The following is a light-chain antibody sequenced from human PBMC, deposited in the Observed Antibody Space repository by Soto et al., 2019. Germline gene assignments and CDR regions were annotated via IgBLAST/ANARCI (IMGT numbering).Light chain of an antibody. CDR3: QQYGSSPGVT. CDR2: GAS. V-gene: IGKV3-20*01. CDR1: QSVSSSY. Sequence: EIVLTQSPGTLSLSPGERATLSCRASQSVSSSYLAWYQQKPGQAPGLLIYGASSRATGIPDRFSGSGSGTDFTLTISRLEPEDFTVYYCQQYGSSPGVTFGGGTKVEIK. J-gene: IGKJ4*01.